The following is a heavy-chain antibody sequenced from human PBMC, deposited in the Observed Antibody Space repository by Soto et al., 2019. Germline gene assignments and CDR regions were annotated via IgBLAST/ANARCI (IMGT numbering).Heavy chain of an antibody. CDR2: ISSSSSTI. CDR3: ARESVCPAVQDAFDI. CDR1: GFTFSSYS. J-gene: IGHJ3*02. V-gene: IGHV3-48*04. D-gene: IGHD2-8*01. Sequence: GGSLRLSCAASGFTFSSYSMNWVRQAPGKGLEWVSYISSSSSTIYYADSVKGRFTISRDNAKNSLYLQMNSLRAEDAAVYYCARESVCPAVQDAFDIWGQGTMVTVSS.